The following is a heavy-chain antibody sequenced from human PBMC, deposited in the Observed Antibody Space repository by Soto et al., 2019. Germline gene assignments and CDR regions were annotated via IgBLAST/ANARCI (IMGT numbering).Heavy chain of an antibody. Sequence: GASVKVSCKASGYTFTSYGISWVRQAPGQGLEWMGWISAYNGNTNYAQKLQGRVTMTTDTSTSTAYMELRSLRSDDTAVYYCARHGVDAYAILGYYYYYGMDVWGQGTTVTVSS. J-gene: IGHJ6*02. D-gene: IGHD2-8*01. CDR1: GYTFTSYG. CDR2: ISAYNGNT. CDR3: ARHGVDAYAILGYYYYYGMDV. V-gene: IGHV1-18*01.